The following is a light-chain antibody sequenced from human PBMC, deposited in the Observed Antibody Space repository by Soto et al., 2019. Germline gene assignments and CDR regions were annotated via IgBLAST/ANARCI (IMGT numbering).Light chain of an antibody. CDR1: QDISNY. Sequence: EIQMTQSPSTLSASVGDRVTITCQASQDISNYLNWYQQKPGKAPKLLIYAASSLQSGVPSRFSGSGSGTDFTLTISCLQSEDFATYYCQQYYSYPLAFGGGTKVDIK. V-gene: IGKV1-16*01. CDR3: QQYYSYPLA. CDR2: AAS. J-gene: IGKJ4*01.